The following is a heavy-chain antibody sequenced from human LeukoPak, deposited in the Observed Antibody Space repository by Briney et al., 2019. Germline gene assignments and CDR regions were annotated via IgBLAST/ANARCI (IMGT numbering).Heavy chain of an antibody. CDR1: GVTFSSYS. J-gene: IGHJ4*02. CDR3: ARSLVVVINVDYYFDY. Sequence: PGGSLRLSCAASGVTFSSYSMSWVRQAPGKGLEWVSSISSSSSYIYYADSVKGRFTISRDNAKNSLYLQMNSLRAEDTAVYYCARSLVVVINVDYYFDYWGQGTLVTVSS. CDR2: ISSSSSYI. V-gene: IGHV3-21*01. D-gene: IGHD3-22*01.